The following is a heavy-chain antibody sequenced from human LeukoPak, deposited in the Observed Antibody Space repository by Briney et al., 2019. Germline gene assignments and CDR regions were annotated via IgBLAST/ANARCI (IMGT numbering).Heavy chain of an antibody. CDR2: MNPNSGNT. CDR1: GYTFTSYD. CDR3: ARSLRRYFDWLLKRHYYYYG. J-gene: IGHJ6*01. D-gene: IGHD3-9*01. V-gene: IGHV1-8*01. Sequence: ASVKVSCKASGYTFTSYDINRVRQATGKGLEWMGWMNPNSGNTGYAQKFQGRVTMTRNTSISTAYMELSSLRSEDTAVYYCARSLRRYFDWLLKRHYYYYG.